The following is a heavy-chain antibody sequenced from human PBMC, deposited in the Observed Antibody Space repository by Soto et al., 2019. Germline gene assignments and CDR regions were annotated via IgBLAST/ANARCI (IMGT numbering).Heavy chain of an antibody. V-gene: IGHV3-43*01. CDR1: GFTFDDYT. D-gene: IGHD6-6*01. CDR3: AKDTFEYSSSRSINPRYYYYYGVDV. Sequence: EVQLVESGGVVVQPGGSLRLSCAASGFTFDDYTMHWVRQAPGKGLEWVSLISWDGGSTYYADSVKGRFTISRDNSKNSLYLQMNSLRTEDTALYYCAKDTFEYSSSRSINPRYYYYYGVDVWGQGTTVTVSS. J-gene: IGHJ6*02. CDR2: ISWDGGST.